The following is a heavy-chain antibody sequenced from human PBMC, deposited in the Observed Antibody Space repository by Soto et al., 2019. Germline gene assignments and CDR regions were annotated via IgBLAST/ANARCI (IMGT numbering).Heavy chain of an antibody. V-gene: IGHV3-33*01. CDR1: GFTFSGYG. CDR2: IWYDGSNE. CDR3: TRRYSDGWYSDY. J-gene: IGHJ4*02. Sequence: QVQLVESGGGVVQPGRFLRLSCAASGFTFSGYGMHWVRQAPGKGLEWVAVIWYDGSNENYADSVKGRFTISRDNSKNTLYLQMNSLRAEDTAVYYCTRRYSDGWYSDYWGQGTLVTVSS. D-gene: IGHD6-19*01.